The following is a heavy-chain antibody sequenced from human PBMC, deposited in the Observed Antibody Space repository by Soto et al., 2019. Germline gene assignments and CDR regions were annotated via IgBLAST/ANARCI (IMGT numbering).Heavy chain of an antibody. D-gene: IGHD2-21*01. V-gene: IGHV3-11*05. CDR2: ISGGSSYT. CDR3: AKTRGADSCDYFDQ. Sequence: QVQLVESGGGLVKPGGSLRLSCAASGFSFGDSYMSWIRQSAGKGLEWLSYISGGSSYTKYAESVKGRFTISRDNARRSLFLQVNGLRADDTAIYYCAKTRGADSCDYFDQWGQGTGVTASS. CDR1: GFSFGDSY. J-gene: IGHJ4*02.